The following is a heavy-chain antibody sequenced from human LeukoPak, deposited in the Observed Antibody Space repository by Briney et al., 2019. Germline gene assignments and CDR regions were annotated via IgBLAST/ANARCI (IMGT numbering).Heavy chain of an antibody. J-gene: IGHJ5*02. CDR3: AKDPWFGES. CDR1: RFTFSSYS. D-gene: IGHD3-10*01. V-gene: IGHV3-20*04. Sequence: GGSLRLSCAASRFTFSSYSMNWVRQAPAKGLEWVSGINWNGGSTGYADSVKGRFTISRDNAKNSLYLQMNSLRAEDTAVYYCAKDPWFGESWGQGTLVTVSS. CDR2: INWNGGST.